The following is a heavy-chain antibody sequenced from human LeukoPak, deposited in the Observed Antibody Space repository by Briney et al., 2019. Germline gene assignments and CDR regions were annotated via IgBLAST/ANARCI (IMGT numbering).Heavy chain of an antibody. CDR1: EFTLSNYE. V-gene: IGHV3-48*03. CDR3: VSETSTCNFNALDF. D-gene: IGHD4-11*01. CDR2: IGSSGTTI. Sequence: GGSLRLSCVASEFTLSNYEMNWVRQAPGKGLEWVSYIGSSGTTITYADSVEGRFTISRDNAKNSLYLQMNSLRAEDTAIYFCVSETSTCNFNALDFWGQGTMVTVSS. J-gene: IGHJ3*01.